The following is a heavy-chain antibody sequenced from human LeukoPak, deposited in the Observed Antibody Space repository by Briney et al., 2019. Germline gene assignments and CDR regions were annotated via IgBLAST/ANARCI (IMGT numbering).Heavy chain of an antibody. Sequence: SETLSLTCTVSGGSISSHYWSWIRQPPGKGLEWIGYIYYSGSTNYNPSLKSRATISVDTSKNQFSLKLSSVTAADTAVYYCARTEFRYDFWSGYYYNWFDPWGQGTLVTVSS. CDR2: IYYSGST. V-gene: IGHV4-59*11. CDR3: ARTEFRYDFWSGYYYNWFDP. D-gene: IGHD3-3*01. CDR1: GGSISSHY. J-gene: IGHJ5*02.